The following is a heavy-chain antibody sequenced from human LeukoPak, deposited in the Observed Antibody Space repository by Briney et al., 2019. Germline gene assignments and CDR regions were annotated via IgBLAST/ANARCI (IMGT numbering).Heavy chain of an antibody. CDR1: GFTFANFA. V-gene: IGHV3-43D*04. D-gene: IGHD6-13*01. CDR2: IGWDGGTT. J-gene: IGHJ4*02. CDR3: AKDTGISSSWGFDY. Sequence: GSLRLSCAASGFTFANFAMHWVRQAPGKGLEWVSLIGWDGGTTYYADSVKGRFAISRDNSKNSLYLQMNSLRAEDTAVYYCAKDTGISSSWGFDYWGQGTLVTVSS.